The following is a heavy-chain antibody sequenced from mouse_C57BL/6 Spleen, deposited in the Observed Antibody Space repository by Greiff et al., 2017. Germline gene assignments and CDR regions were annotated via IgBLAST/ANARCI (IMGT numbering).Heavy chain of an antibody. CDR3: AREELRLEAMDY. CDR1: GYSITSGYY. V-gene: IGHV3-6*01. CDR2: ISYDGSN. D-gene: IGHD3-2*02. Sequence: VQLKESGPGLVKPSQSLSLTCSVTGYSITSGYYWNWIRQFPGNKLEWMGYISYDGSNNYNPSLKNRISITRDTSKNQFFLKLNSVTTEDTATYYCAREELRLEAMDYWGQGTSVTVSS. J-gene: IGHJ4*01.